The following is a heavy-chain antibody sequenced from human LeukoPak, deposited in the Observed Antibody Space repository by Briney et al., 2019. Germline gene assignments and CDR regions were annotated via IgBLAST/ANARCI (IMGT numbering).Heavy chain of an antibody. V-gene: IGHV4-34*01. D-gene: IGHD3-9*01. Sequence: SETLSLTCAVYGGSFSGYYWSWIRQPPGKGLEWIGEINHSGSTNYNPSLKSRVTISVDTSKNQFSLKLSSVTAADTAVYYCARGFLYYDILTGYSQYNWFDPWGQGTLVTASS. CDR1: GGSFSGYY. J-gene: IGHJ5*02. CDR3: ARGFLYYDILTGYSQYNWFDP. CDR2: INHSGST.